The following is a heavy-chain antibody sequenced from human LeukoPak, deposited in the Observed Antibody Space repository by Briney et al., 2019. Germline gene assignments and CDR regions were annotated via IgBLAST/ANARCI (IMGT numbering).Heavy chain of an antibody. Sequence: RPGGSLRLSCAASGFTFSSYSMNWVRQAPGKGLEWVSLISWDGGSTYYADSVKGRFTISRDNSKNSLYLQMNSLRAEDTALYYCAKDLVDSSGYYISGDYYYYYYMDVWGKGTTVTVSS. J-gene: IGHJ6*03. CDR1: GFTFSSYS. CDR2: ISWDGGST. V-gene: IGHV3-43D*03. CDR3: AKDLVDSSGYYISGDYYYYYYMDV. D-gene: IGHD3-22*01.